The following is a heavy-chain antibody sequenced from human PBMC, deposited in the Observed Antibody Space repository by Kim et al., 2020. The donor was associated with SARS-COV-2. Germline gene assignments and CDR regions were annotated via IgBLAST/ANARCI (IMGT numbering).Heavy chain of an antibody. CDR1: GFTVCGCA. D-gene: IGHD5-12*01. V-gene: IGHV3-23*01. CDR2: IRGRGCST. CDR3: AKDCPRGYGLVCY. Sequence: GGSLRLSWTASGFTVCGCAVGWVRQAPGGGRGLGPAIRGRGCSTYYGGSVEGRWTISRDNSKNTLYLQMNRLRAEETAVYYCAKDCPRGYGLVCYWGQGTLGTVSS. J-gene: IGHJ4*02.